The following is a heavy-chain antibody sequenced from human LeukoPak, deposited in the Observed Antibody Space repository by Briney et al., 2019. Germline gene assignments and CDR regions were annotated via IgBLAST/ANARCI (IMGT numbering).Heavy chain of an antibody. CDR3: ARPIGIYCSGGSCYEDY. Sequence: ASVKVSCKASGYTFTSYYMHWVRQAPGQGLEWMGIINPSGGSTSYAQKFQGRVTMTRDTSTSTVYMELSSLRSEDAAVYYCARPIGIYCSGGSCYEDYWGQGTLVTVSS. CDR1: GYTFTSYY. CDR2: INPSGGST. V-gene: IGHV1-46*01. D-gene: IGHD2-15*01. J-gene: IGHJ4*02.